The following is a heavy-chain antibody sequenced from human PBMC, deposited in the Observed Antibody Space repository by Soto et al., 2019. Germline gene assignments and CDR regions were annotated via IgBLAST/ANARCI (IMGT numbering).Heavy chain of an antibody. CDR2: IYYSGST. J-gene: IGHJ6*02. CDR3: ARGVVVRGLSNGMDV. CDR1: GGSISSGGYY. V-gene: IGHV4-31*03. D-gene: IGHD3-10*01. Sequence: QVQLQESGPGLVKPSQTLSLTCTVSGGSISSGGYYWSWIRQHPGKGLEWIGYIYYSGSTYYNPSPRCRVTSSVDTSNNHFSLKLSSVTAADTAVYYCARGVVVRGLSNGMDVWGQGTTVTVSS.